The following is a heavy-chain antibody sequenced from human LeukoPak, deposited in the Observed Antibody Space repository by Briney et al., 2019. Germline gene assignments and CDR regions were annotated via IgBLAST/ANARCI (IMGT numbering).Heavy chain of an antibody. CDR2: ISGSGGST. D-gene: IGHD3-16*02. J-gene: IGHJ3*02. Sequence: GGSLRLSCAAFGFTFSSYAMSWVGQAPGKGLEWVSAISGSGGSTYYADSVKGRFTISRDNSKNTLYLQMNSLRAEDTAVYYCAKRGYDYVWGSYRYTTGGHAFDIWGQGTMVTVSS. CDR1: GFTFSSYA. CDR3: AKRGYDYVWGSYRYTTGGHAFDI. V-gene: IGHV3-23*01.